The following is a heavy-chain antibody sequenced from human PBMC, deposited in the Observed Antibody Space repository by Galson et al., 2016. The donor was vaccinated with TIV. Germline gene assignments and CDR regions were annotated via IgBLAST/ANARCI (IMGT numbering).Heavy chain of an antibody. CDR2: IDNDGSQT. Sequence: SLRLSCAASGFTFSTYWMHWVRQVPGKGVMWVSRIDNDGSQTDYADSVRGRFTVSRDNAKNALYLQMSSLRAEDTAVYYCARDQATLVARWFAPWGQGTLVTVPS. V-gene: IGHV3-74*01. J-gene: IGHJ5*02. CDR3: ARDQATLVARWFAP. CDR1: GFTFSTYW.